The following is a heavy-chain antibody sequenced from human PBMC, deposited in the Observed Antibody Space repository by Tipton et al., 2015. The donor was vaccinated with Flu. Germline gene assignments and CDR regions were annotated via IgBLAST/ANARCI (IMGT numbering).Heavy chain of an antibody. CDR2: INPNSGGT. V-gene: IGHV1-2*02. CDR3: ARGGGRMTRGMINDFHGLDV. CDR1: GYSFSAYY. D-gene: IGHD3-10*01. J-gene: IGHJ6*02. Sequence: QVQLVQSGAEVKSPGASVKVSCRASGYSFSAYYVNWVRHAPGQGLEWMGWINPNSGGTNIAQTFQGRIIMTTDKPSSTAYLEVTGLTSADTATYYCARGGGRMTRGMINDFHGLDVWGQGTTVSVSS.